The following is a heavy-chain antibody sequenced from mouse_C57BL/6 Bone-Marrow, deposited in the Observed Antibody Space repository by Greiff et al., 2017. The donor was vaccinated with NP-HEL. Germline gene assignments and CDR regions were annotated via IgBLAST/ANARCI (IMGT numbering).Heavy chain of an antibody. CDR2: ISSGGSYT. CDR1: GFTFSSYG. CDR3: ASPYDYDVAWFAY. J-gene: IGHJ3*01. V-gene: IGHV5-6*01. Sequence: EVMLVESGGDLVKPGGSLKLSCAASGFTFSSYGMSWVRQTPDKRLEWVATISSGGSYTYYPDSVKGRFTISRYNAKNTLYLQMSSLKSEDTAMYYCASPYDYDVAWFAYWGQGTLVTVSA. D-gene: IGHD2-4*01.